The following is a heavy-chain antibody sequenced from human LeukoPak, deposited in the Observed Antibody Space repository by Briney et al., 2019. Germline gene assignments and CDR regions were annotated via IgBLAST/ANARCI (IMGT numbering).Heavy chain of an antibody. Sequence: KPSETLSLTCAVSGYSISTGYYWGWIRQPPGKGLEWIGSIFHSGITYYSPPLESRVTISVDTSKNQFSLKLSSVTAADTAVYYCARLRERTFDPWGQGTLVTVSS. J-gene: IGHJ5*02. CDR3: ARLRERTFDP. V-gene: IGHV4-38-2*01. CDR2: IFHSGIT. CDR1: GYSISTGYY. D-gene: IGHD1-1*01.